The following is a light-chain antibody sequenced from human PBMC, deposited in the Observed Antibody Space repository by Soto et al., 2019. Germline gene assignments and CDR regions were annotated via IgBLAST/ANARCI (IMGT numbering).Light chain of an antibody. J-gene: IGKJ4*01. CDR2: HAS. Sequence: EIVLTQSPGTLSLSPGERATLSCRASQSVTSTYLAWYQQKPGQAPRLLIYHASRRATGIPDRFSGSGSGADFTLTISRLGPEDFAVYYCQQNGRSLTFGGGTRVEIK. CDR3: QQNGRSLT. CDR1: QSVTSTY. V-gene: IGKV3-20*01.